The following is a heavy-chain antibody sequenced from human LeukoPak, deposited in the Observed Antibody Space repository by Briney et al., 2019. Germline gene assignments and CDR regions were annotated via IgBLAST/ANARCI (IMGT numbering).Heavy chain of an antibody. Sequence: SESLSLTCTVSGGSISSYYRSWIRQPPGKGLEWIGYIYYSGSTNYNPSLKSRVTISVDTSKNQFSLKLSSVTAADTAVYYCARGGVYYYYYGMDVWGQGTTVTVSS. CDR2: IYYSGST. V-gene: IGHV4-59*01. CDR3: ARGGVYYYYYGMDV. J-gene: IGHJ6*02. CDR1: GGSISSYY. D-gene: IGHD3-10*01.